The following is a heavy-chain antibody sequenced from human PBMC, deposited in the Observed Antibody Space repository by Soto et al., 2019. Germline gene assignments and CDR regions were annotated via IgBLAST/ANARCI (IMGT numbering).Heavy chain of an antibody. CDR1: GGSISSNY. D-gene: IGHD6-13*01. CDR3: ARYRREAVAGYTLDN. Sequence: SETLSLTCTVSGGSISSNYWTWIRQPPGKGLEWIGYVYNSGSTNYNPSLKSRVTISEDTSKSQFSLKVNSMTAADTAVYYCARYRREAVAGYTLDNWGQGILVTVPS. V-gene: IGHV4-59*01. J-gene: IGHJ4*02. CDR2: VYNSGST.